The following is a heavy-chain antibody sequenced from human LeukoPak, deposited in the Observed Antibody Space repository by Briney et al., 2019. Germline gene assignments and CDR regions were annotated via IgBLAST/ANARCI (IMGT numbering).Heavy chain of an antibody. CDR1: GGSISSYY. J-gene: IGHJ4*02. Sequence: SETLSLTCTVSGGSISSYYWSWIRQPPGKGLEWIGYIYYSGSTNYNPSLKSRVTISVDTSKNQFSLKLCSVTAADTAVYYCARVPPNGLRAYYFDYWGQGTLVTVSS. V-gene: IGHV4-59*01. CDR3: ARVPPNGLRAYYFDY. CDR2: IYYSGST. D-gene: IGHD3-16*01.